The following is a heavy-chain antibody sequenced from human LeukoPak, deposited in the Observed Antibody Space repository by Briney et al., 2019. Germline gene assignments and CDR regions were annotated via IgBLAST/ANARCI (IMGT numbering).Heavy chain of an antibody. V-gene: IGHV3-30*03. J-gene: IGHJ4*02. CDR3: ARERYSSSWILDY. CDR2: ISYDESNK. D-gene: IGHD6-13*01. CDR1: GFTFSNYG. Sequence: GGCLRLSCAASGFTFSNYGMSWVRQAPGKGLEWVAVISYDESNKYYADSVKGRFTISRDNSKNTLYLQMNSLRAEDTAVYYCARERYSSSWILDYWGQGTLVTVSS.